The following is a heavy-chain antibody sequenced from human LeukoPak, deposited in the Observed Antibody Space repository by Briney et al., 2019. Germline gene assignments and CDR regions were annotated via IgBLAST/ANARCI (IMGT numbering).Heavy chain of an antibody. Sequence: PGGSLRLSCAASGFTFSSYAMSWVRQAPGKGLEWVSAISGSGGSTYYADSVKGRFNISRDNSKNTLYLQMNSLRAEDTAVYYCAKPIAVAGFFYYWGQGTLVTVSS. J-gene: IGHJ4*02. CDR1: GFTFSSYA. CDR2: ISGSGGST. V-gene: IGHV3-23*01. D-gene: IGHD6-19*01. CDR3: AKPIAVAGFFYY.